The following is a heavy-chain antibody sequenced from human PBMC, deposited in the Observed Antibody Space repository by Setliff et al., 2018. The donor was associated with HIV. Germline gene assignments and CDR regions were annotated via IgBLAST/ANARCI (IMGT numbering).Heavy chain of an antibody. CDR1: GFTFSSYW. Sequence: PGGSLRLSCAASGFTFSSYWMSWVRQAPGKGLEWVANIKQDGSEKYYVDSVKGRFTISRDNAKNSLYLQMNSLRAEDTAVYYCARDAPITMIVVVSGIDYWGQGTLVTVS. CDR3: ARDAPITMIVVVSGIDY. V-gene: IGHV3-7*01. D-gene: IGHD3-22*01. J-gene: IGHJ4*02. CDR2: IKQDGSEK.